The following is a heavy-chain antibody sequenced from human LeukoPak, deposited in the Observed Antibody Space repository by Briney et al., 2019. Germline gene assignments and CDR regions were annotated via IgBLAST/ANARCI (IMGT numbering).Heavy chain of an antibody. CDR2: ISSNGGST. V-gene: IGHV3-64D*06. J-gene: IGHJ4*02. CDR1: GFTFSRYA. Sequence: GGSLRLSCSASGFTFSRYAMHWVRQAPGKGLEYVSAISSNGGSTYYADSVKGRFTISRDNSRNTLHLQMSSLRVEDTAVYYCAKERVLRYTYWGQGTLVTVSS. CDR3: AKERVLRYTY. D-gene: IGHD3-9*01.